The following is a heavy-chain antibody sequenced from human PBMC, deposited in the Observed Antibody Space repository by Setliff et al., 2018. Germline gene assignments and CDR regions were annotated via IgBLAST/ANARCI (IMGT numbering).Heavy chain of an antibody. V-gene: IGHV4-39*07. CDR3: ARGRRHYYYYYMDV. CDR1: GGSISSSSYY. J-gene: IGHJ6*03. CDR2: IYYSGST. Sequence: PSETLSLTCTVSGGSISSSSYYWGWIRQPPGKGLGWIGSIYYSGSTYYNPSLKSRVTISVDTSKNQFSLKLSSVTAADTAVYYCARGRRHYYYYYMDVWGKGTTVTVSS.